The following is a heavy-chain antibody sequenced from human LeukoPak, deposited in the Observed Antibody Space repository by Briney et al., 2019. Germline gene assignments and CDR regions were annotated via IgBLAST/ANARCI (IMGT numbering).Heavy chain of an antibody. CDR2: IYPGDSDT. CDR3: VRGYSSSWYEELDY. J-gene: IGHJ4*02. V-gene: IGHV5-51*01. Sequence: GESLKISCKGSGCSFTSYWIGWVRQMPGKGLGGLGIIYPGDSDTRYSPSFQGQVTISADKSISTAYLQWSSLKASDTAMYYCVRGYSSSWYEELDYWGQGTLVTVSS. CDR1: GCSFTSYW. D-gene: IGHD6-13*01.